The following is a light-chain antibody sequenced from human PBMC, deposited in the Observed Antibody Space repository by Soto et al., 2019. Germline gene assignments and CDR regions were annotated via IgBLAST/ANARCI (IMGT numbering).Light chain of an antibody. J-gene: IGLJ3*02. CDR1: GSNLGAKYA. CDR2: DNI. CDR3: QSYDTSLSGSV. V-gene: IGLV1-40*01. Sequence: QSVLTQPPSVSVAPGQKVTISCTGSGSNLGAKYAVHWYQQLPGTAPKLLIYDNINRPSGVPDRFSGSKSDTSASLAITGLQAEDEADYYCQSYDTSLSGSVFGGGTKVTVL.